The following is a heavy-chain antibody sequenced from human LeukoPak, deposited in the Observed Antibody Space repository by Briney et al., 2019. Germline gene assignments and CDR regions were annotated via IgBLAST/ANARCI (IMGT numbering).Heavy chain of an antibody. J-gene: IGHJ4*02. CDR1: GFTFSSYA. CDR2: ISYDGSNK. Sequence: GGSLRLSCAASGFTFSSYAMHWVRQAPGKGLEWVAVISYDGSNKYYADSVKGRFTISRDNSKNTLYLQMNSLRAEDTAVYYCARDGYSYSTVAFDYWGQGTLVTVSS. V-gene: IGHV3-30*04. D-gene: IGHD5-18*01. CDR3: ARDGYSYSTVAFDY.